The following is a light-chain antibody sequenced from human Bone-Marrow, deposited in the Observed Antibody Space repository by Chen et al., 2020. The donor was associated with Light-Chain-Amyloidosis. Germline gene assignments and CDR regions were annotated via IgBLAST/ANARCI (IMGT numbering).Light chain of an antibody. CDR3: QSADSSGTYEVI. J-gene: IGLJ2*01. V-gene: IGLV3-25*03. CDR2: RDT. CDR1: DLLTKY. Sequence: SYELTPPPSVSVAPGKTARITSPGDDLLTKYAYWYQQKPGQAPVLVIHRDTERPSGISERFSGSSSGTTATLTISGVQAEDEADYHCQSADSSGTYEVIFGGGTKLTVL.